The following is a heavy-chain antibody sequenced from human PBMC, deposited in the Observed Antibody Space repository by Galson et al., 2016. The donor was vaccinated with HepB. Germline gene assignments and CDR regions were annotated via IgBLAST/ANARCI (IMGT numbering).Heavy chain of an antibody. CDR3: ARSGLVSTQGLHP. Sequence: SVKVSCKASGYALISYGVSWVRQAPGQGLEWMGWISPYSGNTKYAQKLQGRVTMTTDTSTGTASMELRYLRSDDTAVYYCARSGLVSTQGLHPWGQGTLVTVSS. V-gene: IGHV1-18*04. D-gene: IGHD5/OR15-5a*01. J-gene: IGHJ5*02. CDR1: GYALISYG. CDR2: ISPYSGNT.